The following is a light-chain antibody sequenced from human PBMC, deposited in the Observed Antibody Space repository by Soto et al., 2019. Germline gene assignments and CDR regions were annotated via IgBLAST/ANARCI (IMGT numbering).Light chain of an antibody. J-gene: IGKJ1*01. V-gene: IGKV3-15*01. CDR2: GAS. CDR1: QSVRSN. CDR3: QQYYDWRT. Sequence: EMVMTQSPATLSVSPGERATLSCRASQSVRSNLAWYQQKPGQAPRLLIYGASTRATGIPARFSGSGSGTEFPLTISSLQSEDVAVYYCQQYYDWRTFGQGTKVEIK.